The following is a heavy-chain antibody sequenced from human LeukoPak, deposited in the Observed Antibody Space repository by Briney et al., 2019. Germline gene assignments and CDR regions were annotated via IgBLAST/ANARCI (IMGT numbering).Heavy chain of an antibody. CDR3: AKGPQWLVPLSDAFDI. D-gene: IGHD6-19*01. J-gene: IGHJ3*02. CDR1: GITFRSNA. CDR2: ISYDGSNK. Sequence: GGSLRLSCAASGITFRSNAMHWVRQAPGKGLEWVAVISYDGSNKYYADSVKGRFTISRDNSKNTLYLQMNSLRAEDTAVYYCAKGPQWLVPLSDAFDIWGQGTMVTVSS. V-gene: IGHV3-30*04.